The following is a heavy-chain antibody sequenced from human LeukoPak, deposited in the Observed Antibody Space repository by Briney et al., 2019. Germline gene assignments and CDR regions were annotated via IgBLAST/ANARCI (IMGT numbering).Heavy chain of an antibody. CDR1: GFTFSSYA. D-gene: IGHD6-19*01. J-gene: IGHJ4*02. V-gene: IGHV3-23*01. CDR3: AKYIAAVAGITPYDF. CDR2: LSGSGDNT. Sequence: GGSLRLSCAASGFTFSSYAMSWVRQAPGKGLEWVSALSGSGDNTYYADSVKGRFTISRDNSKNTLYLQMNSLRAEDTAVYYCAKYIAAVAGITPYDFWGQGTLVTVS.